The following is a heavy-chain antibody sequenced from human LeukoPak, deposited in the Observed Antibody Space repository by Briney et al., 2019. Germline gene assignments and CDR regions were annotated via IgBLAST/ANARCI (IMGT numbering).Heavy chain of an antibody. J-gene: IGHJ4*02. Sequence: SETLSLTCGVYGGSFSDYYWRWIRHSPGKGLEWIGEVNHSGATNYNLSLKNRVTISVDTSKNQFSLKLSSVTAADTAVYYCARNTFMGATYFDYWGQGTLVTVSS. CDR2: VNHSGAT. V-gene: IGHV4-34*01. CDR1: GGSFSDYY. CDR3: ARNTFMGATYFDY. D-gene: IGHD1-26*01.